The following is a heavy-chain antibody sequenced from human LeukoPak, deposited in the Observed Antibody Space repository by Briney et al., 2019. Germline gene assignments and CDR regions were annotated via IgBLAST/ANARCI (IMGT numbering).Heavy chain of an antibody. CDR1: GYTFTSYG. CDR2: ISAYNGNT. J-gene: IGHJ6*04. D-gene: IGHD3-10*01. V-gene: IGHV1-18*04. CDR3: AKHYGSGSYSSYYGMDV. Sequence: ASVKVSCKASGYTFTSYGISWVRQAPGQGLEWMGWISAYNGNTNYAQKLQGRVTMTTDTSTSTAYMELRSLRSDDTAVYYCAKHYGSGSYSSYYGMDVWGKGTTVTVSS.